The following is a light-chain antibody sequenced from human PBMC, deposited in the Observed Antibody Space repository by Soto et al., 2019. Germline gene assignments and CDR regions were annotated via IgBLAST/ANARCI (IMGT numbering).Light chain of an antibody. CDR2: AAS. Sequence: AIQVTQSPSSLSASVGDRVAISCRASQDIRNTLAWYQQKPGEAPKLLIFAASNLQSGVPSRFSGSGSVPDFTLAITGLQPEDFATYYCQQLNNYTLTFGQGTRLEIK. CDR3: QQLNNYTLT. V-gene: IGKV1-6*01. J-gene: IGKJ5*01. CDR1: QDIRNT.